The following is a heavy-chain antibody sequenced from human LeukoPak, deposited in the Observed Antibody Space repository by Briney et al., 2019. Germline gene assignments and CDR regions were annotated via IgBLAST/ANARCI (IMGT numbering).Heavy chain of an antibody. D-gene: IGHD4-23*01. Sequence: GRSLRLSCAASGFTFTTYTMHWVRQAPGKGLEWVAVISYDGKNKYYADSVRGRFTISRDNSKNTMYIQMNSLRAEDTAVYYCARDLGLRGSKWGQGTLVTVSS. CDR2: ISYDGKNK. CDR3: ARDLGLRGSK. J-gene: IGHJ4*02. CDR1: GFTFTTYT. V-gene: IGHV3-30*04.